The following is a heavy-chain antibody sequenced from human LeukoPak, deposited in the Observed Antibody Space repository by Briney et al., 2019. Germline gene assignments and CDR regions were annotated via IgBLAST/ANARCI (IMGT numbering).Heavy chain of an antibody. D-gene: IGHD1-26*01. J-gene: IGHJ4*02. CDR1: GFTFSSYA. V-gene: IGHV3-23*01. Sequence: GGSLRLSCAASGFTFSSYAMSWVRQAPGKGPEWVSAITDSGGNTYYAAPVKGRFTISRDNAKNSLYLQMNSLRVEDTAVYYCARVMYSPEKTPEDYWGQGTLVTVSS. CDR2: ITDSGGNT. CDR3: ARVMYSPEKTPEDY.